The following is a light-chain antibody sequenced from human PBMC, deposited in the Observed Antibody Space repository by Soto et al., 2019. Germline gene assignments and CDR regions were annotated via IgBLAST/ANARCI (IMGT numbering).Light chain of an antibody. Sequence: ERVMTQSPATLSVSPGEGATLSCRASQSVSSNLAWYQQTPGQAPRLLIYTASTRATGVPARFSGSGSGTXXXXXXXSLXSXDFAVSYCQQYNNWPWTFGQGTKV. CDR2: TAS. V-gene: IGKV3-15*01. J-gene: IGKJ1*01. CDR3: QQYNNWPWT. CDR1: QSVSSN.